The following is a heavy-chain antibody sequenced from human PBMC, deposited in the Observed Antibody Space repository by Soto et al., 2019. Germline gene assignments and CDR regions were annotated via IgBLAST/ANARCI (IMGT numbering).Heavy chain of an antibody. CDR2: IYYSGST. J-gene: IGHJ6*02. CDR3: AGERFLMVSPGTCYYYYGMDV. V-gene: IGHV4-59*01. CDR1: GDSISSYY. Sequence: QVQLQESGPGLVKPSETLSLTCTVSGDSISSYYWSWIRQPPGKGLEWIGYIYYSGSTNYNPSLKSRVTISVDTSKNQFSLKLSSVTAADTAVYYCAGERFLMVSPGTCYYYYGMDVWGQGTTVTVSS. D-gene: IGHD1-1*01.